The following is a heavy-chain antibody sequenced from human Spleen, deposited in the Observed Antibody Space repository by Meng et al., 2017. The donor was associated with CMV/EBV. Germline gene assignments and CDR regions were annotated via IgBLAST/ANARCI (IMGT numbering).Heavy chain of an antibody. V-gene: IGHV3-23*01. CDR1: GFTFSSNV. D-gene: IGHD6-13*01. Sequence: GGSLRLSCAASGFTFSSNVMNWIRQTPGKGLEWVSSISSSGGNTNYADSVTGRFTISRDNSKNTLYLQMNSLRTEDTAVYYCANFNSSSWYGGDAFDIWGQGTMVTVSS. CDR3: ANFNSSSWYGGDAFDI. CDR2: ISSSGGNT. J-gene: IGHJ3*02.